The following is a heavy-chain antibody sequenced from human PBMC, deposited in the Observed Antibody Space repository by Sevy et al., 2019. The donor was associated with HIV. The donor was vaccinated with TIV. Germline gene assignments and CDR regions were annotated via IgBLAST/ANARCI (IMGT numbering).Heavy chain of an antibody. J-gene: IGHJ6*02. CDR3: ARGGLGQFYQYGMDV. CDR2: ISGDGTYT. D-gene: IGHD3-10*01. V-gene: IGHV3-23*01. Sequence: GGSLRLSCEASGLTFRAFGMTWVRQAPGRGLEWVSSISGDGTYTYYADSVKGRFTISRDNSKHTFFLQMHSLRAEDSAVYYCARGGLGQFYQYGMDVWGQGTTVTVSS. CDR1: GLTFRAFG.